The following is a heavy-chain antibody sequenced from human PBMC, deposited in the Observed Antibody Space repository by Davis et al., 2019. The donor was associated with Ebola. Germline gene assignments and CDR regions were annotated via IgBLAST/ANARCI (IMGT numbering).Heavy chain of an antibody. V-gene: IGHV1-18*04. Sequence: ASVKVSCKSSGYTFTSYGLVWVRQAPGLGLEWMGWISGFNTNTNFAQKFQGRVTVSKDTSTNTAYIDLRSLTSGDTAIYDCARAPNYDVLTGTSSYYFDYWGQGTLVTVSS. J-gene: IGHJ4*02. CDR3: ARAPNYDVLTGTSSYYFDY. D-gene: IGHD3-9*01. CDR2: ISGFNTNT. CDR1: GYTFTSYG.